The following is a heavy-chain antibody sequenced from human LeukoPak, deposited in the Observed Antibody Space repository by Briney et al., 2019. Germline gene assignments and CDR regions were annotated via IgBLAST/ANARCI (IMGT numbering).Heavy chain of an antibody. CDR1: GYTLTELS. V-gene: IGHV1-24*01. CDR2: FDPEDGET. CDR3: ATVDYYDSSGIDY. Sequence: ASVKVSCKVSGYTLTELSMHWVRQAPGKGLEWMGGFDPEDGETIYAQKFQGRGSMTEDTSTDTAYMDLSSLRSEDTAVYYCATVDYYDSSGIDYWGQGTLVTVSS. J-gene: IGHJ4*02. D-gene: IGHD3-22*01.